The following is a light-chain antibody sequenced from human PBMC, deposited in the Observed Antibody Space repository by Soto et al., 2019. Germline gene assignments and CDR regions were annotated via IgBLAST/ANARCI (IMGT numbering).Light chain of an antibody. CDR1: PSVTNF. CDR3: QQRNVWPPVT. CDR2: GAF. Sequence: EIVLTQSPVTLSLSPGERATLSCRASPSVTNFLAWYQQKPGQAPRLLIYGAFNRATGIPARFSGSGSGTDFTLTISSLEPEDSAVYYCQQRNVWPPVTFGQGTRLENK. V-gene: IGKV3-11*01. J-gene: IGKJ5*01.